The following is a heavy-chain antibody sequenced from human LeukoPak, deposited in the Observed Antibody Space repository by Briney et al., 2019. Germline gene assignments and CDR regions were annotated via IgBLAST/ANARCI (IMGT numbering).Heavy chain of an antibody. Sequence: ASVKVSCKASGYTFTSYDINWVRQAPGQGLEWMGRINVNSGGTNYAQKFQGRVTMTRDTSINTAYMELSRLRSDDTAVYYCARDWGYYDRSGCYYYYYGMDVWGQGTTVTVSS. CDR1: GYTFTSYD. CDR2: INVNSGGT. CDR3: ARDWGYYDRSGCYYYYYGMDV. V-gene: IGHV1-2*06. D-gene: IGHD3-22*01. J-gene: IGHJ6*02.